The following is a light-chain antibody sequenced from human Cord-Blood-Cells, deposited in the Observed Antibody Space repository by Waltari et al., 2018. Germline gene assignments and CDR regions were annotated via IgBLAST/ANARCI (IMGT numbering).Light chain of an antibody. CDR1: SSDVGGYNY. V-gene: IGLV2-14*01. J-gene: IGLJ1*01. CDR3: SSYTSSSTYV. Sequence: QSALTQPASVSGSPGQSTTISCTGTSSDVGGYNYVPWYQQHPGKAPKLMIYDVSKRPSGVSNRFSGSKSGNTASLTISGLQAEDEADYYCSSYTSSSTYVFGTGTKVTVL. CDR2: DVS.